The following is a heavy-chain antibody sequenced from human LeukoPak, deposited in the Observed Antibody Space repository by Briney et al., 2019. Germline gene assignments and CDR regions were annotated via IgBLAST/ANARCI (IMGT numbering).Heavy chain of an antibody. J-gene: IGHJ5*02. CDR2: IYHSGST. V-gene: IGHV4-30-2*01. D-gene: IGHD2-2*01. Sequence: SETLSLTCAVSGGSISSGGHSWSWIRQPPGRGLEWIGYIYHSGSTYYNPSLKSRVTISVDRSKNQFSLKLTSVTAADTAVYYCARQLTQGWFDPWGQGTLVTVSS. CDR3: ARQLTQGWFDP. CDR1: GGSISSGGHS.